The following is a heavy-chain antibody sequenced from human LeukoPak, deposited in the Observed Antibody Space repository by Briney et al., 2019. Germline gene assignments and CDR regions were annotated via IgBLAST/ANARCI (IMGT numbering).Heavy chain of an antibody. CDR1: GYTFTGYY. D-gene: IGHD2-15*01. J-gene: IGHJ6*04. V-gene: IGHV1-2*04. Sequence: APVKVSCKASGYTFTGYYMHWVRQAPGQGLEWMGWINPNSGGTNYAQKFQGWVTMTRDTSTSTAYMEPSRLRSDDTAVYYCASDQDGMDVWGKGTTVTVSS. CDR3: ASDQDGMDV. CDR2: INPNSGGT.